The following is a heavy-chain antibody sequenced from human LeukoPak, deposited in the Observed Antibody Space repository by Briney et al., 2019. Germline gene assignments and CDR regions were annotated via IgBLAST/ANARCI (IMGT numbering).Heavy chain of an antibody. Sequence: PGGSLRLSCAASGFPLSSYAMSWVRQGPGKGLVWVSRINTDGRSTSYADSVKGRLTISRDNAKNTLFLQMNSLRAEDTAVYYCARERGGNNYDSSGFDYWGQGTLVTVSS. CDR3: ARERGGNNYDSSGFDY. V-gene: IGHV3-74*01. J-gene: IGHJ4*02. CDR2: INTDGRST. CDR1: GFPLSSYA. D-gene: IGHD3-22*01.